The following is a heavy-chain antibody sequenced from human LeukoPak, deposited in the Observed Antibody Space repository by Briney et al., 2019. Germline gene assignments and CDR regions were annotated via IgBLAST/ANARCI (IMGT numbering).Heavy chain of an antibody. Sequence: SETLSLTCTVSGGSISSGDYYWSWIRQPPGKGLEWIGYIYYSGSTYYNPSLKSRVTISVDTSKNQFSLKLSSVTAADTAVYYCARVGFCSGGSCYEPIDYWGQGTLVTVSS. D-gene: IGHD2-15*01. CDR1: GGSISSGDYY. CDR3: ARVGFCSGGSCYEPIDY. CDR2: IYYSGST. J-gene: IGHJ4*02. V-gene: IGHV4-30-4*01.